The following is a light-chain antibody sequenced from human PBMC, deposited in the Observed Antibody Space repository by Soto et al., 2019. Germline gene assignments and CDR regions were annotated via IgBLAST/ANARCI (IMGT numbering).Light chain of an antibody. J-gene: IGKJ4*01. CDR3: QEFAST. Sequence: EIVLTQSPGTLSLSPGARAPLSCSASQSVSNNYLAWYQQTPGQAPRPLIYGASNRATGIPDRFSGSGSGTDFTLTISRLEPEDVAVHYCQEFASTFGGGTKVDIK. V-gene: IGKV3-20*01. CDR1: QSVSNNY. CDR2: GAS.